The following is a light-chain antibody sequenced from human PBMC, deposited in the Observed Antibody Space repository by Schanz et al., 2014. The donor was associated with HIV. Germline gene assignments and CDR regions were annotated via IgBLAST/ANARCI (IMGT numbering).Light chain of an antibody. Sequence: QSALTQPPSASGSPGQSVTISCTGTSSDVGGYNYVSWYQQYPGKAPKVMIYEVSKRPSGVPDRFSGSKSGTSASLAITGLQAEDEADYYCQSYDSSLSGSVFGGGTQLTVL. CDR2: EVS. CDR3: QSYDSSLSGSV. V-gene: IGLV2-8*01. J-gene: IGLJ7*01. CDR1: SSDVGGYNY.